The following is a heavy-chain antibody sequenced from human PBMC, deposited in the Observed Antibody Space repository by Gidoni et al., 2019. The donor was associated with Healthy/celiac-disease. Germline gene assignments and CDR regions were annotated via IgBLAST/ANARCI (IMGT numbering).Heavy chain of an antibody. CDR1: GFTFSRYG. V-gene: IGHV3-33*01. Sequence: QVQLVESGGGVVQPGRSLRLSCAASGFTFSRYGMHWFGQAPGKWLEWVAVIWYDGSNKYYADSVKGRFTISRDNSKNTLYLQMNSLRAEDTAVYYCARDNQFHFDYWGQGTLVTVSS. CDR2: IWYDGSNK. CDR3: ARDNQFHFDY. D-gene: IGHD2-2*01. J-gene: IGHJ4*02.